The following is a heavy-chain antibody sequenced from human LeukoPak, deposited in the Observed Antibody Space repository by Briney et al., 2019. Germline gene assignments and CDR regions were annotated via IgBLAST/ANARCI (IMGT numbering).Heavy chain of an antibody. J-gene: IGHJ4*02. Sequence: SVKVSCKASGGTFSSYAISWVRQAPGQGLEWMGRTIPILGIANYVQKFQGRVTITADKSTSTAYMELSSLRSGDTAVYYCARDEGYGDYWGQGTLVTVSS. CDR3: ARDEGYGDY. CDR1: GGTFSSYA. V-gene: IGHV1-69*04. D-gene: IGHD5-12*01. CDR2: TIPILGIA.